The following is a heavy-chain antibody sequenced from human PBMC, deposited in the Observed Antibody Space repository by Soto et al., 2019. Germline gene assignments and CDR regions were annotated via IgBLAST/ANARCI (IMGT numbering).Heavy chain of an antibody. D-gene: IGHD3-10*01. CDR1: GYTFTSYG. J-gene: IGHJ4*02. Sequence: QVQLVQSGAEVKKPGASVKVSCKASGYTFTSYGISWVRQAPGQGLEWMGWISAYNGNTNYAQKLQGRVTMTADTSTSTAFLGPRSLRSDDTAVYSCSSDAGVSGALYYWDRGTLVTVSS. CDR3: SSDAGVSGALYY. V-gene: IGHV1-18*01. CDR2: ISAYNGNT.